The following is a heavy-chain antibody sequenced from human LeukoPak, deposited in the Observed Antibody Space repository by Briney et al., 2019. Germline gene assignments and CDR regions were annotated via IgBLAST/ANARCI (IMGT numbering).Heavy chain of an antibody. J-gene: IGHJ4*02. D-gene: IGHD6-13*01. Sequence: GGSLRLSCAASGFTVSNNYMSWVRQAPGKGLEWVSYISDHGKSRNYVDSVKGRFAISRDNAKNSLYLQMNSLRVEDTAVYFCARARIAAPLLDYWGQGSLVTVSS. CDR1: GFTVSNNY. V-gene: IGHV3-11*04. CDR2: ISDHGKSR. CDR3: ARARIAAPLLDY.